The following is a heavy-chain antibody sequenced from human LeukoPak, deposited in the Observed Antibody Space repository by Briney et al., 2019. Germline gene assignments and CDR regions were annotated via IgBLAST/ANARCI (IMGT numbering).Heavy chain of an antibody. J-gene: IGHJ6*03. V-gene: IGHV4-39*07. D-gene: IGHD1-14*01. CDR3: ARDRKYYYHMDV. Sequence: SETLSLTCSVSGGSMSSENEYWGWIRQTPGEGLEWIGSVYNTGSTDYNPSLKRRFSISIDTSKNQFSLKVTSVTAADTAVYYCARDRKYYYHMDVWGKGTTVTVSS. CDR2: VYNTGST. CDR1: GGSMSSENEY.